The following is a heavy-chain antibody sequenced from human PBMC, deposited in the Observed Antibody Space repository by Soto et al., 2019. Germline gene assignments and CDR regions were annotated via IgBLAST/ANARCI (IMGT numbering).Heavy chain of an antibody. J-gene: IGHJ6*02. CDR3: ATHSEGYCSGGSCYYYYGMDV. CDR2: IYPGDSDT. Sequence: GESLKISCKGSGYSFTSYWIGWVRQMPGKGLEWMGIIYPGDSDTRYSPSFQGQVTISADKSISTAYLQWSSLKASDTARYYCATHSEGYCSGGSCYYYYGMDVWGQGTTVTVSS. V-gene: IGHV5-51*01. CDR1: GYSFTSYW. D-gene: IGHD2-15*01.